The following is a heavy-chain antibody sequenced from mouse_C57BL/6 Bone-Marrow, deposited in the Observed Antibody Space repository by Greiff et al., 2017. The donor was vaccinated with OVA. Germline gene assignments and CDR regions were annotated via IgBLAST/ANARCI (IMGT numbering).Heavy chain of an antibody. D-gene: IGHD1-1*01. CDR3: ARDYGSSYADYFDY. CDR1: GYTFTSYW. J-gene: IGHJ2*01. V-gene: IGHV1-50*01. Sequence: QVQLQQPGAELVKPGASVKLSCKASGYTFTSYWMQWVKQRPGQGLEWIGEIDPSDSYTNYYQKFKGKATLTVDTSSSTAYMQLSSLTTEDSAVYYCARDYGSSYADYFDYWGQGTTLTVSS. CDR2: IDPSDSYT.